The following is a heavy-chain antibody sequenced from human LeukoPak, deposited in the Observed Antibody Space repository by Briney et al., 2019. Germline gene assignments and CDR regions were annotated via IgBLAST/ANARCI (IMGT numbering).Heavy chain of an antibody. CDR3: ATAAVGKLELRPYAFDI. D-gene: IGHD1-7*01. CDR2: ISGSGGST. Sequence: GGSLRLSCAASGFTFSSYAMSWVRQAPGKGLEWVSAISGSGGSTYYADSVKGRFTISRDNSKNTLYLQMNSLRAEDTAVYYCATAAVGKLELRPYAFDIWGQGTMVTVSS. J-gene: IGHJ3*02. V-gene: IGHV3-23*01. CDR1: GFTFSSYA.